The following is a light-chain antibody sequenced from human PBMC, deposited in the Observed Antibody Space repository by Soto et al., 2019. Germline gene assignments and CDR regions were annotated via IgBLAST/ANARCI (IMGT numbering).Light chain of an antibody. CDR2: GAS. V-gene: IGKV3-15*01. CDR3: QQYNNWFSIT. CDR1: QSVSGN. J-gene: IGKJ5*01. Sequence: EIVMTQSPATLSVSPGERATLSCRASQSVSGNLAWYQQKPGQAPRLLIYGASTRANGIPARFSGSGYGTEFTLTISSLQSEDFAVYYCQQYNNWFSITFGQGTRLEIK.